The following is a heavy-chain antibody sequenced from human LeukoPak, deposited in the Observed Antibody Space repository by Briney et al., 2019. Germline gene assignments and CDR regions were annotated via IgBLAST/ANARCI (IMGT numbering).Heavy chain of an antibody. CDR2: ISAYNGNT. D-gene: IGHD2-15*01. V-gene: IGHV1-18*01. CDR1: GYTLTSYG. CDR3: ARVSGVSYCSGGSCYSGPNWFDP. Sequence: ASVKVSCKASGYTLTSYGISWVRQAPGQGLEWMGWISAYNGNTNYAQKLQGRVTMTTDTSTSTAYMELRSLRSDDTAVYYCARVSGVSYCSGGSCYSGPNWFDPWGQGTLVTVSS. J-gene: IGHJ5*02.